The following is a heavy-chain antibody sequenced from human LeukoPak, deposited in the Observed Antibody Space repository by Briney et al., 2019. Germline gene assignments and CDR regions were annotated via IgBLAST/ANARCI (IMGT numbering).Heavy chain of an antibody. CDR2: ISGSGGST. CDR1: GFTFSSYG. V-gene: IGHV3-23*01. CDR3: AKADIVVVPAASNDY. Sequence: GGSLRLSCAASGFTFSSYGMHWVRQAPGKGLEWVSAISGSGGSTYYADSVKGRFTISRDNSKNTLYLQMNSLRAEDTAVYYCAKADIVVVPAASNDYWGQGTLVTVSS. J-gene: IGHJ4*02. D-gene: IGHD2-2*01.